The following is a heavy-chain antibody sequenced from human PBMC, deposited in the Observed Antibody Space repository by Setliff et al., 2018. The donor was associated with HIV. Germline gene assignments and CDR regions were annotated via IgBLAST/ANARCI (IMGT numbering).Heavy chain of an antibody. J-gene: IGHJ4*02. CDR2: ISYDGNIK. V-gene: IGHV3-30*04. Sequence: GGSLRLSCAASGFTFSNNAMSWVRQAPGKGLEWVAVISYDGNIKYYADSVKGRFTISRDNAKNSLYLQMNSLRAEDTAVYYCARGQGGATDYWGQGTLVTVSS. CDR1: GFTFSNNA. D-gene: IGHD1-26*01. CDR3: ARGQGGATDY.